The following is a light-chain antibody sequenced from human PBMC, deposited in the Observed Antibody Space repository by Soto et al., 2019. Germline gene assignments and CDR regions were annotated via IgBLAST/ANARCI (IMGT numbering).Light chain of an antibody. CDR3: QQANSFPHS. Sequence: DIQMTQSPSSVSASAGDTVTITCRASHNINSWLAWYQQKPGKAPKVLISAASNVQSGVPSRFSGSGSGREFTLTISSLQSEDFATYFCQQANSFPHSFGGGTKVEIK. CDR2: AAS. CDR1: HNINSW. J-gene: IGKJ4*01. V-gene: IGKV1-12*01.